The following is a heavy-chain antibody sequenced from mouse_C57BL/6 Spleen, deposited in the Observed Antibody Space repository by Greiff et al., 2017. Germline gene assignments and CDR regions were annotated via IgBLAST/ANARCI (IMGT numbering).Heavy chain of an antibody. Sequence: EVQRVESGPGLVKPSQSLSLTCSVTGYSITSGYYWNWIRQFPGNKLEWMGYISYDGSNNYNPSLKNRISITRDTSKNQFFLKLNSVTTEDTATXYCARDGSSYVGYFDVWGTGTTVTVSS. J-gene: IGHJ1*03. CDR1: GYSITSGYY. CDR3: ARDGSSYVGYFDV. V-gene: IGHV3-6*01. D-gene: IGHD1-1*01. CDR2: ISYDGSN.